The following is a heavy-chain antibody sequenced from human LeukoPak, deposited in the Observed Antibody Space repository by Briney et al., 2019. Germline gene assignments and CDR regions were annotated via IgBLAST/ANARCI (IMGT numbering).Heavy chain of an antibody. J-gene: IGHJ4*02. CDR1: GGSISSSSYY. D-gene: IGHD1-26*01. Sequence: SETLSLTCTVSGGSISSSSYYWGWIRQPPGKGLEWIGSIYYSGSTYYNPSLKGRVTISVDTSKNQFSLKLSSVTAADTAVYYCARRKASGSYLPSYFDYWGQGTLVTVSS. CDR3: ARRKASGSYLPSYFDY. V-gene: IGHV4-39*01. CDR2: IYYSGST.